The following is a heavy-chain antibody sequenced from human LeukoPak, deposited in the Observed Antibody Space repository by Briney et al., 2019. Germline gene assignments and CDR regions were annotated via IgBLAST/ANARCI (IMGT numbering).Heavy chain of an antibody. D-gene: IGHD1-14*01. V-gene: IGHV3-74*01. CDR3: ARRNQADDY. Sequence: GGSLRLSCAASGFTFSSYWMHWVRQVPGKGLVWVARINPGGSSITYADSVKGRFTISRDNAKNTLYLQMDSLRAEGTGVYYCARRNQADDYWGQGTLVTVSS. CDR1: GFTFSSYW. CDR2: INPGGSSI. J-gene: IGHJ4*02.